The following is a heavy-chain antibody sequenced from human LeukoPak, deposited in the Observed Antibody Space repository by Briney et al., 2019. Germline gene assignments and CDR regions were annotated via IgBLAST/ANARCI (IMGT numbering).Heavy chain of an antibody. Sequence: SETLSLTCTVSGYSISSGYYWAWIRQPPGKGLELIETIYHSGSTYSNPSLKSRVTISVDTSKKQFSLRLSSVTAADRAVYYCARGIAAVGTIYYWGEGTLVTVSS. J-gene: IGHJ4*02. V-gene: IGHV4-38-2*02. D-gene: IGHD6-13*01. CDR2: IYHSGST. CDR3: ARGIAAVGTIYY. CDR1: GYSISSGYY.